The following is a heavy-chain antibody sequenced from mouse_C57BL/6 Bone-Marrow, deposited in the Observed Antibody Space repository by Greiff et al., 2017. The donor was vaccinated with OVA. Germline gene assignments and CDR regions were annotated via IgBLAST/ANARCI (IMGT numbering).Heavy chain of an antibody. Sequence: QVQLQQPGAALVRPWTSVKLSCTASGYTFTSYWMHWVKQRPGPGLEWIGVIYPSDSYTNYNQKFKGKATLTVDTSSSTSYMQLSSLTSEDSAVYYYASLFSLFAYWGQGTLVTVSA. J-gene: IGHJ3*01. CDR1: GYTFTSYW. D-gene: IGHD1-1*01. CDR3: ASLFSLFAY. CDR2: IYPSDSYT. V-gene: IGHV1-59*01.